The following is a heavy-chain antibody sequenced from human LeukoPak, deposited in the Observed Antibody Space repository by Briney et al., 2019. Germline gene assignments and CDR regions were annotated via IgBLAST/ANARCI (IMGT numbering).Heavy chain of an antibody. CDR2: IIPMFGTV. V-gene: IGHV1-69*06. J-gene: IGHJ4*02. CDR1: GYSFRNFA. CDR3: ARGVGHCSNTYCYWANFDF. Sequence: SVKVSCKASGYSFRNFAISWVRQAPGQGLEWIGGIIPMFGTVNYAQKFRGRVTMTADKLTSTAYMELSSLGSDDTAVYYCARGVGHCSNTYCYWANFDFWGQGTLVTVSS. D-gene: IGHD2-2*01.